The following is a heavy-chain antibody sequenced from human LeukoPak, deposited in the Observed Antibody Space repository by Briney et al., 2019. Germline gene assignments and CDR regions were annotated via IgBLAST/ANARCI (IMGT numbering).Heavy chain of an antibody. CDR2: IIPIFGTA. Sequence: SVKVSCKASGGTFSSYAISWVRQAPGQGLEWMGGIIPIFGTATYAQKFQGRVTITADESTSTAYMELSSLRSEDTAVYYCASHSSSWYNQWVTFDYWGQGTLVTVSS. D-gene: IGHD6-13*01. V-gene: IGHV1-69*13. CDR3: ASHSSSWYNQWVTFDY. J-gene: IGHJ4*02. CDR1: GGTFSSYA.